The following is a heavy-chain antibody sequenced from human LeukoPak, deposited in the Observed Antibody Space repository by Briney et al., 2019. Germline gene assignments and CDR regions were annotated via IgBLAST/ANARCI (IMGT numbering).Heavy chain of an antibody. D-gene: IGHD3-10*02. CDR1: GFTFSSYW. CDR3: TRDMSPAHY. Sequence: PGGSLRHSCAASGFTFSSYWMHWVRQAPGRGRVWVSRINSDGSSTSYADSVKGRFTISRDNAKNTLYLQMNSLRAEDTAVYYCTRDMSPAHYWGQGTRVTVSS. J-gene: IGHJ4*02. V-gene: IGHV3-74*01. CDR2: INSDGSST.